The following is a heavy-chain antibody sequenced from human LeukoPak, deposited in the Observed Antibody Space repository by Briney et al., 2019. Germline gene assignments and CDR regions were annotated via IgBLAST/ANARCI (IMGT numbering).Heavy chain of an antibody. CDR2: IYTSGST. CDR3: ARDQADYDILTGYIPVWFDP. J-gene: IGHJ5*02. Sequence: PSETLSLTCTVSGGSISSGSYYWSWIRQPAGKGLEWIGRIYTSGSTNYNPSLKSRVTISVDTSKNQFSLKLSSVTAADTVVYYCARDQADYDILTGYIPVWFDPWGQGTLVTVSS. CDR1: GGSISSGSYY. D-gene: IGHD3-9*01. V-gene: IGHV4-61*02.